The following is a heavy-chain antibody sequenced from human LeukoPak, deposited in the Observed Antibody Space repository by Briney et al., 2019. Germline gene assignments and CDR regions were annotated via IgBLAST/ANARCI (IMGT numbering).Heavy chain of an antibody. CDR2: IYQSGST. CDR3: ARSFIGDYGDYERGDYFDY. V-gene: IGHV4-30-2*01. CDR1: GDSISGGGGYS. J-gene: IGHJ4*02. Sequence: SQTLSLTCAVSGDSISGGGGYSWSWIRQPPGGALQWIGYIYQSGSTSYNPSLKRRVTISVDRSKNQFSLKLRSVTAADTAVYYCARSFIGDYGDYERGDYFDYWGQGTLVTVSS. D-gene: IGHD4-17*01.